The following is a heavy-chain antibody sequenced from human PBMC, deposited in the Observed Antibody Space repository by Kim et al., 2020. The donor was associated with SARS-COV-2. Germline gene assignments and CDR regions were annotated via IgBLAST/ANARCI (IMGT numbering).Heavy chain of an antibody. CDR2: INPSGGST. D-gene: IGHD6-19*01. Sequence: APVKVSCKASGYTFTSYYMHWVRQAPGQGLEWMGIINPSGGSTSYAQKFQGRVTMTRDTSTSTVYMELSSLRSEDTAVCYCARGVAAGYSSGWYGDYYYYGMDVWGQGTTVTVSS. CDR1: GYTFTSYY. J-gene: IGHJ6*02. CDR3: ARGVAAGYSSGWYGDYYYYGMDV. V-gene: IGHV1-46*01.